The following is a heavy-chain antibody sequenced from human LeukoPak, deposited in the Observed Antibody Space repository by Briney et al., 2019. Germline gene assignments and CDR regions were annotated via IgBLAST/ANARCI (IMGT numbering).Heavy chain of an antibody. CDR1: GYTFISYD. Sequence: ASVRVSCKASGYTFISYDISWVRQAPGQGLEWVGWISTHSGKTNYAHKVQGRVTMTTDTSTSTAYMALRSLTSDDTAIYYCARGGASSGYDYWGQGTLVTVSS. V-gene: IGHV1-18*01. D-gene: IGHD5-12*01. CDR2: ISTHSGKT. J-gene: IGHJ4*02. CDR3: ARGGASSGYDY.